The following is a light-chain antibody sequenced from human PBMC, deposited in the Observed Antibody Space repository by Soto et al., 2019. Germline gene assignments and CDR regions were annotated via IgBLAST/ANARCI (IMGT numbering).Light chain of an antibody. Sequence: QSVLTQPPSLSGTPGQRVTISCSGSNFNVKNNYVYWYQQFAGTAPKLLIYSNNRRPSGVPDRISGSKSGSSASLAISGLRPEDEADYYCASRDDSLSETVFGGGTKLTVL. CDR2: SNN. CDR1: NFNVKNNY. CDR3: ASRDDSLSETV. J-gene: IGLJ7*01. V-gene: IGLV1-47*01.